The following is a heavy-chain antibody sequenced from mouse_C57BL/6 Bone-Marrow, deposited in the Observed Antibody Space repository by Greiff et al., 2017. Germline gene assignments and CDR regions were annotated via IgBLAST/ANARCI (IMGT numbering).Heavy chain of an antibody. Sequence: EVQLQQSGAELVKPGASVKLSCTASGFNIKDYYMHWVKQRTEQGLEWIGRIEPEDGETKYAPKFPGKATITADTSSNTAYLQLSSLTSEDTAVYYCARNDGSPYGGQGTTLTVSS. CDR1: GFNIKDYY. V-gene: IGHV14-2*01. CDR3: ARNDGSPY. D-gene: IGHD1-1*01. CDR2: IEPEDGET. J-gene: IGHJ2*01.